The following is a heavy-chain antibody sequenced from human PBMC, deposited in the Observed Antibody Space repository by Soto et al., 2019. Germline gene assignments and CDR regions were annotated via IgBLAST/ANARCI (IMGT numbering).Heavy chain of an antibody. Sequence: GSLRLSGAASVFTLSRHTMNWVREAPGKGLEWVSSIGSRTSDIYYADSVKGRFTISRDNAKNSLYLDLTRLRAEDTAVYFCVGDYYDTSGYPNTFDMWGQGTMVTVSS. CDR1: VFTLSRHT. CDR3: VGDYYDTSGYPNTFDM. CDR2: IGSRTSDI. V-gene: IGHV3-21*01. D-gene: IGHD3-22*01. J-gene: IGHJ3*02.